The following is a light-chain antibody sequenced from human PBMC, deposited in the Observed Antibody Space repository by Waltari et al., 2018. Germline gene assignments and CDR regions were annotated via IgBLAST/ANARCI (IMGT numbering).Light chain of an antibody. Sequence: QSALTQPASVSGSPGQSITISCSGLGSAAGASESVSWHQHHPDKAPQVIIYDVTHRTSGVSDRFSASKSDNTASLTISRLQPEDEADYYCSSQTLDGLVLFGGGTRLTVL. V-gene: IGLV2-14*03. CDR1: GSAAGASES. J-gene: IGLJ2*01. CDR2: DVT. CDR3: SSQTLDGLVL.